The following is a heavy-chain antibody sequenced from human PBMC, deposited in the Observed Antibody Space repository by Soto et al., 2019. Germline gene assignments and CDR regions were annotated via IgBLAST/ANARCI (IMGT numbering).Heavy chain of an antibody. CDR3: ARRYGSGFDY. V-gene: IGHV4-59*01. CDR2: IYYSGST. Sequence: QVQLQESGSGQVKPSETLSLTCTVSGGSISSYYWSWIRQPRGKGLEWIGYIYYSGSTNYNPSLKSRVTISVDTSKNQFSLKLSSVTAADTAVYYCARRYGSGFDYWGQGTLVTVSS. D-gene: IGHD3-10*01. J-gene: IGHJ4*02. CDR1: GGSISSYY.